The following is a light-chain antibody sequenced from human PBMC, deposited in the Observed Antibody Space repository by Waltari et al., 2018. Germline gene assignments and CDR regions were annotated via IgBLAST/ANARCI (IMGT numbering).Light chain of an antibody. V-gene: IGKV1-33*01. Sequence: DIQMTQSPSCLSASEGDRVTSTCQASQDISNYLNWYQQKPGKAPKLLFYDASNLETRLPSRCSRRGSRTDSTSTIRSLQPEDIATYYYQQYDNLPLTFGGGTRVEIK. CDR3: QQYDNLPLT. J-gene: IGKJ4*01. CDR2: DAS. CDR1: QDISNY.